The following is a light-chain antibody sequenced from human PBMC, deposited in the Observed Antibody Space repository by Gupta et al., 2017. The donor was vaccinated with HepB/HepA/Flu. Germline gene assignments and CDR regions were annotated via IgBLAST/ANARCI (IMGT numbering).Light chain of an antibody. V-gene: IGKV2-30*01. Sequence: DVLMTQSPLSLPVTLGQPASISCRSSQSLLSSDGNTFLTWFQQRPGQSPRRLIYKVSIRDSGVPDRFSGSGSGTDFTLKISRVEAEDVAIDYCRQGAHWPWTFGQGTKVEIK. J-gene: IGKJ1*01. CDR2: KVS. CDR3: RQGAHWPWT. CDR1: QSLLSSDGNTF.